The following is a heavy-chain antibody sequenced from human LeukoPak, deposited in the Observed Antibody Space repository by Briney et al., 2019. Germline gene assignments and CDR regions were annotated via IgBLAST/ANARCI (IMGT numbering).Heavy chain of an antibody. CDR3: ARHQKDIVVVVAADNWFDP. J-gene: IGHJ5*02. CDR1: GGSISSSSYY. D-gene: IGHD2-15*01. V-gene: IGHV4-39*01. Sequence: SETLSLTCTASGGSISSSSYYWGWIRQPPGKGLEWIGSMYYSGSTYYNPSLKSRVTISVDTSKNQFSLKLSSVTAADTAVYYCARHQKDIVVVVAADNWFDPWGQGTLVTVSS. CDR2: MYYSGST.